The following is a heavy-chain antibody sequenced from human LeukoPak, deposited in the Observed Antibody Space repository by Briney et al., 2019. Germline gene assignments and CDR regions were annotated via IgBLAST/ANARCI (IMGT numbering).Heavy chain of an antibody. V-gene: IGHV3-30*18. J-gene: IGHJ4*02. D-gene: IGHD3-9*01. CDR1: GFTFSSYG. Sequence: GGSLRLSCAASGFTFSSYGMHWVRQAPGKGLEWVAVISYDGSNKYYADSVKGRFTISRDNSKNTLYLQMNSLRAEDTAVYYCAKTGAPDYDIFAEGLAFDYWGQGTLVTVSS. CDR3: AKTGAPDYDIFAEGLAFDY. CDR2: ISYDGSNK.